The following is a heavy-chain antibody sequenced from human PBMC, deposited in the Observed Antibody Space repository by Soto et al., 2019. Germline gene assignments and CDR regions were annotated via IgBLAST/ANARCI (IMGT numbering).Heavy chain of an antibody. Sequence: QLQLQESGPGLVKPSETLSLTCNVSGVSISDTSYYWGWIRQPPGKGLEWIGTISFNGKTFYNPSLKSRLIISVDTSKNQISLRLTSVTAADTAVYYCARQGSYWGQGTLVAVSS. V-gene: IGHV4-39*01. J-gene: IGHJ4*02. CDR1: GVSISDTSYY. CDR3: ARQGSY. CDR2: ISFNGKT.